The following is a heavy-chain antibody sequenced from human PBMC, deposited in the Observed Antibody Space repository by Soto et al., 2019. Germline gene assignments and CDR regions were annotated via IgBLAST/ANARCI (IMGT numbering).Heavy chain of an antibody. J-gene: IGHJ4*02. CDR2: IHHSGDT. D-gene: IGHD3-16*01. Sequence: PSETLSLTCVVSGDSITTSTSWWSWVRQPPGEGLEWIGEIHHSGDTNYDPSFESRATLSMDKPKNQFSLRLTSVTAADTAVYYCTRLEFGMFGAYWGQGXMVTVYS. V-gene: IGHV4-4*02. CDR3: TRLEFGMFGAY. CDR1: GDSITTSTSW.